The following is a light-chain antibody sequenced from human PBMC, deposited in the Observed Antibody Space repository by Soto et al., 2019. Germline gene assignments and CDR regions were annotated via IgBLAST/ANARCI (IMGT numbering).Light chain of an antibody. Sequence: EIVLTQSPATLSLSPGERATLSCRASQSVSSYLAWYQQKPGQAPRLLIYDASNRATGIPARFSGSWSGTDFTLTISSLEPEDFSVYYCQQRSNWPPITCGQGTRLESK. J-gene: IGKJ5*01. CDR2: DAS. CDR1: QSVSSY. CDR3: QQRSNWPPIT. V-gene: IGKV3-11*01.